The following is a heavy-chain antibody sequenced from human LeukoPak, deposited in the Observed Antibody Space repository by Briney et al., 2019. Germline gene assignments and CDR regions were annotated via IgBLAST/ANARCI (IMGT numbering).Heavy chain of an antibody. D-gene: IGHD3-16*02. Sequence: PSETLSLTCTVSGGSISSYYWSWIRQPPGKGLEWIGYIYYSGSTNYNPSLKSRVTISADTSKNQFSLKLSSVTAADTAVYYCARAYDYVWGSYRFDYWGQGTLVTVSS. CDR3: ARAYDYVWGSYRFDY. V-gene: IGHV4-59*01. CDR2: IYYSGST. J-gene: IGHJ4*02. CDR1: GGSISSYY.